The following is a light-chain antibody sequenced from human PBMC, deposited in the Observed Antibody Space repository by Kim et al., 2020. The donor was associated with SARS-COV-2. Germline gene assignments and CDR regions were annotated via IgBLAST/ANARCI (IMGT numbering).Light chain of an antibody. CDR2: DAS. CDR3: QQRGTWPPAVT. V-gene: IGKV3-11*01. Sequence: PGEGATLSCTASHSVGINIAWYQQTPGQSPRLLIYDASIRATGIPDRFSGSGSGTDFTLTIGSLEPRDFAIYYCQQRGTWPPAVTFGGGTKVDIK. J-gene: IGKJ4*01. CDR1: HSVGIN.